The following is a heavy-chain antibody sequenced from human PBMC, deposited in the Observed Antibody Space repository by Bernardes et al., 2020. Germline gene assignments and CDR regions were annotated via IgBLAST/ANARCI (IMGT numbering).Heavy chain of an antibody. Sequence: SETLSLTCAVYGGSFSGYYWSWIRQPPGKGLEWIGEINHSGSTNYNPSLKSRVTISVDTSKNQFSLKLSSVTAADTAVYYCATLAHRVSRPKTNFWNGVWGQGTLVTVSS. CDR1: GGSFSGYY. CDR2: INHSGST. J-gene: IGHJ4*02. D-gene: IGHD3-3*01. CDR3: ATLAHRVSRPKTNFWNGV. V-gene: IGHV4-34*01.